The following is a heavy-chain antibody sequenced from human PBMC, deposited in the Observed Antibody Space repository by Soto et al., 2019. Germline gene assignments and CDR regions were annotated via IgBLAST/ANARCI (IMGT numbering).Heavy chain of an antibody. CDR3: ASAQVVVPAAIPLPYYYGMDV. Sequence: PGGSLRLSCAASGFTFSDYYMSWIRQAPGKGLEWVSYISSSGSTIYYADSVKGRFTISRDNAKNSLYLQMNSLRAEDTAVYYCASAQVVVPAAIPLPYYYGMDVWGQGTTVTVSS. CDR1: GFTFSDYY. J-gene: IGHJ6*02. V-gene: IGHV3-11*01. CDR2: ISSSGSTI. D-gene: IGHD2-2*01.